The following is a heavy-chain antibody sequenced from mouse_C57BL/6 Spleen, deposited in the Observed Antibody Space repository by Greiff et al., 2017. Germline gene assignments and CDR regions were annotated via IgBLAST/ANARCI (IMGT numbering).Heavy chain of an antibody. CDR2: ISSGGSYT. CDR3: ARGTTVVATDYAMDY. CDR1: GFTFSSYG. V-gene: IGHV5-6*01. D-gene: IGHD1-1*01. J-gene: IGHJ4*01. Sequence: EVQLQQSGGDLVKPGGSLKLSCAASGFTFSSYGMSWVRPTPDQRLEWVATISSGGSYTYYPDSVKGRFTISRDNAKNTLYLQMSSLKSEDTAMYYCARGTTVVATDYAMDYWGQGTSVTVSS.